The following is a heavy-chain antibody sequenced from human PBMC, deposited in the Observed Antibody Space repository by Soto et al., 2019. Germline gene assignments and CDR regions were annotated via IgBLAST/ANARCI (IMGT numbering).Heavy chain of an antibody. CDR2: IIPIFGTA. D-gene: IGHD3-22*01. J-gene: IGHJ4*02. CDR1: GGTFSSYA. Sequence: SVKVSCKASGGTFSSYAISWVRQAPGQGLEWMGGIIPIFGTANYAQKFQGRVTITADKSTSTAYMELSSLRSEDTAVYYCARGGAPHYYYDSSGYYFDYWGQGTLVTVSS. V-gene: IGHV1-69*06. CDR3: ARGGAPHYYYDSSGYYFDY.